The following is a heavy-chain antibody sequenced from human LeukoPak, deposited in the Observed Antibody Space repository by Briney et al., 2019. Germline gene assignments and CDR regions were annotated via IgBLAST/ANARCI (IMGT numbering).Heavy chain of an antibody. J-gene: IGHJ4*02. D-gene: IGHD3-22*01. Sequence: SVKVSCKASGGTFSSYAISWVRQAPGQGLEWMGGIIPIFGTANYAQKFQGRVTITADESTSTAYMELSSLRSEDTAVYYCARERGYYYDSSGYFYYFDYWGQGTLVTVSP. CDR3: ARERGYYYDSSGYFYYFDY. CDR2: IIPIFGTA. V-gene: IGHV1-69*13. CDR1: GGTFSSYA.